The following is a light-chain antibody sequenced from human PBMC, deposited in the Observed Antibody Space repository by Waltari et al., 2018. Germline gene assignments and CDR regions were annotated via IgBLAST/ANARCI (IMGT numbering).Light chain of an antibody. CDR1: SLRSYD. CDR2: GKD. V-gene: IGLV3-19*01. CDR3: HSRVVSNVRGA. Sequence: SSELTQDPAVSVALGQTVRITCQGDSLRSYDASWYQPKPGQALILVNYGKDNRPSGIPGRFSGCTSGNTASLTITGSQAEDEADYYCHSRVVSNVRGAFGGGTKLTVL. J-gene: IGLJ2*01.